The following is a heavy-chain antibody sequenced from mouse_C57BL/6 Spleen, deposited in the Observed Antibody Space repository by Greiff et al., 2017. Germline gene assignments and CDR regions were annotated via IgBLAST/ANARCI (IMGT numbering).Heavy chain of an antibody. V-gene: IGHV1-55*01. J-gene: IGHJ3*01. CDR2: IYPGSGST. Sequence: QVQLQQPGAELVKPGASVKMSCKASGYTFTSSWITWVKQRPGQGLEWIGDIYPGSGSTNYNEKFKSKATLTVDTSASTAYMQLSSLTSEDSAVYYCAREGSSWFAYWGQGTLVTVSA. CDR3: AREGSSWFAY. D-gene: IGHD1-1*01. CDR1: GYTFTSSW.